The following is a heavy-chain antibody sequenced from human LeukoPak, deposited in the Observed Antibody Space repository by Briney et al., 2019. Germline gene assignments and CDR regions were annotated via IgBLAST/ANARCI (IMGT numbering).Heavy chain of an antibody. CDR1: GFTFGSYA. D-gene: IGHD3-3*01. CDR2: ISGSGGST. Sequence: PGGSLRLSCAASGFTFGSYAMSWVRQAPGKGLEWVSAISGSGGSTYYADSVKGRFTISRDNSKNTLYLQMNSLRAEDTAVYYCAKRGTGYDFWSGDSDYWGQGTLVTVSS. J-gene: IGHJ4*02. CDR3: AKRGTGYDFWSGDSDY. V-gene: IGHV3-23*01.